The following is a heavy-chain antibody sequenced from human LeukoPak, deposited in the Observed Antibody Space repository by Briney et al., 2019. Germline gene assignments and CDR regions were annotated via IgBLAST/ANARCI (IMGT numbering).Heavy chain of an antibody. CDR1: GYTFTSYY. J-gene: IGHJ4*02. D-gene: IGHD3-10*01. V-gene: IGHV1-46*01. CDR2: INPSGGST. CDR3: ARERSGSPDY. Sequence: ASVKVSCKASGYTFTSYYMHWVRQAPGQGLEWMGIINPSGGSTSYAQKFQGRVTMTRDTSLTTAYMELSRLRSDDTAVYYCARERSGSPDYWGQGTLVTVSS.